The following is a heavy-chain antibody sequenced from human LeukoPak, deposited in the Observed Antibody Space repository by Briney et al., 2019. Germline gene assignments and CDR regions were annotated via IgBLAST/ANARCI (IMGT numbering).Heavy chain of an antibody. V-gene: IGHV3-30*04. CDR2: MSYDGSNK. Sequence: PGGSLRLSCAASGFTFSSYAMHWVRQAPGKGLEWVAVMSYDGSNKYYADSVKGRFTISRDNSKNTLYLQMNSLRAEDTAVYYCARDRLEKRLVPDYWGQGTLVTVSS. J-gene: IGHJ4*02. CDR3: ARDRLEKRLVPDY. D-gene: IGHD6-6*01. CDR1: GFTFSSYA.